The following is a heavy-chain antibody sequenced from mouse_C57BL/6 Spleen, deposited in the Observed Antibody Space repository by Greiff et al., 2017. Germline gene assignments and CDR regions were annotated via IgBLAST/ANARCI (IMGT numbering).Heavy chain of an antibody. CDR1: GYTFTDYY. J-gene: IGHJ3*01. V-gene: IGHV1-19*01. CDR2: INPYNGGT. D-gene: IGHD1-1*02. Sequence: VQLKQSGPVLVKPGASVKMSCKASGYTFTDYYMNWVKQSHGKSLEWIGVINPYNGGTSYNQKFKGKATLTVDKSSSTAYMELNSLTSEDSAVYYCARGGGDGAWFAYWGQGTLVTVSA. CDR3: ARGGGDGAWFAY.